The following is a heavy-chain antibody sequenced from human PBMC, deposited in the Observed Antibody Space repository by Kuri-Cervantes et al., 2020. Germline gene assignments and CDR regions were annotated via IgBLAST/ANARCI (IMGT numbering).Heavy chain of an antibody. V-gene: IGHV3-53*01. CDR1: GFTVSSNY. CDR3: AREDIVVVPAAILGYGGMDV. Sequence: GGSLRLSCAASGFTVSSNYMSWVRQAPGKGLEWVSVIYSGGSIYYADSVKGRFTISRDNSKNTLYLQMNSLRAEDTAVYYCAREDIVVVPAAILGYGGMDVWGQGTTVTVSS. CDR2: IYSGGSI. D-gene: IGHD2-2*02. J-gene: IGHJ6*02.